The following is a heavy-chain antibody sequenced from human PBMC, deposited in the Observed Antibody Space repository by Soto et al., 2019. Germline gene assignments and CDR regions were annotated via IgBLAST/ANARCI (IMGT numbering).Heavy chain of an antibody. V-gene: IGHV3-30-3*01. D-gene: IGHD3-3*01. J-gene: IGHJ5*02. CDR2: ISYDGSNK. CDR1: GFTFSSYA. CDR3: ARDFGGPQDYDFWSGSLVYSWFDP. Sequence: GGSLRLSCAASGFTFSSYAMHWVRQAPGKGLEWVAVISYDGSNKYYADSVKGRFTISRDNSKNTLYLQMNSLRAEDTAVYYCARDFGGPQDYDFWSGSLVYSWFDPWGQGTLVTVSS.